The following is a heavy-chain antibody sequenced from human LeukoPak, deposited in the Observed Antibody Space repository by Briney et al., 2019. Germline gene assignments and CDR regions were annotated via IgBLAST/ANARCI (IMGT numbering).Heavy chain of an antibody. CDR2: IKQDGSAQ. V-gene: IGHV3-7*01. Sequence: GGSLRLSCAASGFSFSYYWMSWVRQAPGKGLEWVANIKQDGSAQSYVDSVKGRFTISRDNAKNPLYLQMNSLRVEDTAVYYCANLDWPTRRVFDIWGLGTLVIVSS. CDR3: ANLDWPTRRVFDI. CDR1: GFSFSYYW. J-gene: IGHJ3*02. D-gene: IGHD3-9*01.